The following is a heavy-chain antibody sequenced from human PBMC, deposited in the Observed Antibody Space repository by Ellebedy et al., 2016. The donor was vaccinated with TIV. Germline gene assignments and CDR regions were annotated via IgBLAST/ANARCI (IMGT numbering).Heavy chain of an antibody. J-gene: IGHJ5*02. Sequence: PGGSLRLSCAASGFTFSSYGMHWVRQAPGKGLEWVAVIWYDGSNKYYADSVKGRFTISRDNSKNTLYLQMNSLRAEDTAVYYCARGLNTVDDNWFDPWGQGTLVTVSS. V-gene: IGHV3-33*08. CDR3: ARGLNTVDDNWFDP. CDR1: GFTFSSYG. CDR2: IWYDGSNK. D-gene: IGHD5/OR15-5a*01.